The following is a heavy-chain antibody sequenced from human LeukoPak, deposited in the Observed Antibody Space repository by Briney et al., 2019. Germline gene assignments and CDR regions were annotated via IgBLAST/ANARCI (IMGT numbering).Heavy chain of an antibody. Sequence: GSLRLSCAASGFSFNSYDMSWVRQAPGKGLEWVSVISGSGYTTYYADSVKGRFTISRDNSKNMLYLQMNSLRAEDTAVYYCANSVSSYRKRFDYWGQGTLVAVSS. CDR1: GFSFNSYD. CDR2: ISGSGYTT. D-gene: IGHD1-14*01. J-gene: IGHJ4*02. V-gene: IGHV3-23*01. CDR3: ANSVSSYRKRFDY.